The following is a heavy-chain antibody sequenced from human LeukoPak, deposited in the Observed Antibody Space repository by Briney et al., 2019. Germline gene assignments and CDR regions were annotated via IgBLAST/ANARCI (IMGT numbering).Heavy chain of an antibody. V-gene: IGHV4-59*01. CDR1: GGSITSYY. CDR3: ARVGAYCSTTSCACDS. CDR2: VHYSGST. D-gene: IGHD2-2*01. J-gene: IGHJ4*02. Sequence: SETLSLTCIVSGGSITSYYWSWIRQPPGKGLEWIGYVHYSGSTDYNPSLRSRVTISLDTSKNQFSLKLNSVTAADTAIYYCARVGAYCSTTSCACDSWGQGTLATVSS.